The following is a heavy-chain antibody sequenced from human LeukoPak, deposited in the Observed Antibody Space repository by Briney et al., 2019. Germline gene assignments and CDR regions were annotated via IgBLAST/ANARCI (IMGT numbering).Heavy chain of an antibody. J-gene: IGHJ4*02. V-gene: IGHV3-74*01. D-gene: IGHD5-18*01. CDR2: IKGDGSST. CDR3: AKDIGYSYATPFDY. CDR1: GFTFTTYW. Sequence: GGSLRLSCAASGFTFTTYWMHWVRQVPGKGLVWVARIKGDGSSTRHADSMKGRFTISRDNAKNTLYLQMNSLRAEDTAVYYCAKDIGYSYATPFDYWGQGTLVTVSS.